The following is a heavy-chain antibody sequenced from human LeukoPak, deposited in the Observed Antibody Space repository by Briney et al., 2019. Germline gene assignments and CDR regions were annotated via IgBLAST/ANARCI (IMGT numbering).Heavy chain of an antibody. D-gene: IGHD3-16*01. CDR3: AKDGVPGWYFDL. J-gene: IGHJ2*01. V-gene: IGHV3-23*01. CDR1: GFTFITYT. CDR2: ISGSGGST. Sequence: GGSLRLSCAASGFTFITYTMSWVRQAPGKGLEWVSSISGSGGSTYYADSVKGRFTISRDNSKNTLYLQMNSLRAEDTAVYYCAKDGVPGWYFDLWGRGTLVTVSS.